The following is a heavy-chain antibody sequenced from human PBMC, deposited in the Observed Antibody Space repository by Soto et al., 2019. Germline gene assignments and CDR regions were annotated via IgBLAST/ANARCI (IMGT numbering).Heavy chain of an antibody. CDR2: MYYSGGT. CDR1: GGSISSDY. D-gene: IGHD3-22*01. CDR3: ARAGRGYDP. Sequence: QVRLQESGPGLVKSSETLSLTCTVSGGSISSDYWSWIRQPPGKGLEWIGYMYYSGGTNYNPSLKSRVTISIDTSKKRFSLELRSVTAADTAVYYCARAGRGYDPWGQGTLVTVSS. V-gene: IGHV4-59*01. J-gene: IGHJ5*02.